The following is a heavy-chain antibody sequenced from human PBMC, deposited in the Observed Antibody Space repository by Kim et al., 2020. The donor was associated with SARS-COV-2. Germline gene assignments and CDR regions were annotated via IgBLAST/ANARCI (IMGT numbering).Heavy chain of an antibody. J-gene: IGHJ6*02. Sequence: GGSLRLSCAASGFTFSSYWMSWVRQAPGKGLEWVANIKQDGSEKYYVDSVKGRFTISRDNAKNSLYLQMNSLRAEDTAVYYCARDQGIAVAGTYYYYYGMDVWGQGTTVTVSS. CDR3: ARDQGIAVAGTYYYYYGMDV. V-gene: IGHV3-7*01. D-gene: IGHD6-19*01. CDR2: IKQDGSEK. CDR1: GFTFSSYW.